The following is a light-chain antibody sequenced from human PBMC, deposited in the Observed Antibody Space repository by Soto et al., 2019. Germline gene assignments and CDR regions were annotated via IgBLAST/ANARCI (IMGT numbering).Light chain of an antibody. Sequence: PSPCTLSGSVGDRVTIPCRASQTISSWLAWYQQKPAKDAKLLIYTASTLKSGVPSRFSGSGSGTDFTLTISSLQPEDFATYYCQQSYGTPQTFGQGTKVDNK. CDR2: TAS. V-gene: IGKV1-5*03. CDR1: QTISSW. CDR3: QQSYGTPQT. J-gene: IGKJ1*01.